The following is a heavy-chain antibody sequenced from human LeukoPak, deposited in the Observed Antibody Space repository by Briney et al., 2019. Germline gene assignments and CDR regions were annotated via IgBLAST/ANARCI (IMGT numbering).Heavy chain of an antibody. Sequence: SQTLSPTWALYGGSFSAYYSSWVRQPPGKGLEWIGEINHSGNTNYNPSLKCRVTISVHTSKNQFSLELSSVTAAHTAVYYCARGQTKYYYGSGSYDYWGQGTLVTVSS. V-gene: IGHV4-34*01. CDR3: ARGQTKYYYGSGSYDY. D-gene: IGHD3-10*01. CDR1: GGSFSAYY. CDR2: INHSGNT. J-gene: IGHJ4*02.